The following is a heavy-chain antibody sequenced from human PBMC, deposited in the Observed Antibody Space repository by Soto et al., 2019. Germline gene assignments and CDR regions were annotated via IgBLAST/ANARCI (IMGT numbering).Heavy chain of an antibody. Sequence: SETLSLTCTVSGGSISSGGYYWSWIRQHPGKGLEWIGYIYYSGSTYYNPSLKSRVTISVDTSKNQFSLKLSSVTAADTAVYYCARSPSNYDYVWGSYQILYYFDYWRQVTLVPVSP. J-gene: IGHJ4*02. CDR2: IYYSGST. CDR3: ARSPSNYDYVWGSYQILYYFDY. D-gene: IGHD3-16*02. CDR1: GGSISSGGYY. V-gene: IGHV4-31*03.